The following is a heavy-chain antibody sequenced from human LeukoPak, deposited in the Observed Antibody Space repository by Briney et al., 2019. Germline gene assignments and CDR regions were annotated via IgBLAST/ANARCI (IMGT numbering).Heavy chain of an antibody. CDR2: IRSKAYGRAT. Sequence: GGSLRLSCTASGFTSGDYAMSWFRQAPGKGLEWVGSIRSKAYGRATEDAVYVKGRFTMSRDDSKRLAYLQMNSPKTEDTAVYYCSRVPGRTVTWIVVLRGHDIFDMWGQGTMVTVSS. J-gene: IGHJ3*02. D-gene: IGHD3-22*01. V-gene: IGHV3-49*03. CDR3: SRVPGRTVTWIVVLRGHDIFDM. CDR1: GFTSGDYA.